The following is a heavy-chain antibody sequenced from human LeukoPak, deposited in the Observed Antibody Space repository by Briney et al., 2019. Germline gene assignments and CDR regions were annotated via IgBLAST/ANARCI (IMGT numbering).Heavy chain of an antibody. CDR3: ARGLYYIDV. CDR1: GFTFSTHT. V-gene: IGHV3-48*01. CDR2: ISGSTSVI. Sequence: PGGSLRLSCAASGFTFSTHTTAWVRQAPGKGLEWVSYISGSTSVIYYADSVKGRFTISRDNAKNSLYLQMNSLRTEDTAIYYCARGLYYIDVWGNGTAVTVS. J-gene: IGHJ6*03.